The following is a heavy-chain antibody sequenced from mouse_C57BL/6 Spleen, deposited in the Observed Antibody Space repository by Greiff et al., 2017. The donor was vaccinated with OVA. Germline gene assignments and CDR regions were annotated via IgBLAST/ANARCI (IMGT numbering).Heavy chain of an antibody. CDR1: GFTFSSYA. J-gene: IGHJ2*01. Sequence: EVQGVESGEGLVKPGGSLKLSCAASGFTFSSYAMSWVRQTPEKRLEWVAYISSGGDYIYYADTVKGRFTLSRDNARNTLYLQMSSLKSEDTAMYYCTRDSPFPYSNYGFDYWGQGTTLTVSS. V-gene: IGHV5-9-1*02. D-gene: IGHD2-5*01. CDR2: ISSGGDYI. CDR3: TRDSPFPYSNYGFDY.